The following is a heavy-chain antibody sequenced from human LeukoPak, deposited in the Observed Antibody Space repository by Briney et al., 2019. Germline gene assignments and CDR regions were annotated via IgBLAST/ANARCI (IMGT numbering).Heavy chain of an antibody. D-gene: IGHD3-16*01. CDR3: TRNGGGLGY. CDR2: IMSSGDT. J-gene: IGHJ4*02. Sequence: QPGGSLRLSCAASGFIFSQYDMIWVRQGPGKGLEWVSSIMSSGDTYHADSVQGRFTTSRDTSRSMVFLQMDSLRVDDTAVYYCTRNGGGLGYWGQGTLVTVSS. V-gene: IGHV3-23*01. CDR1: GFIFSQYD.